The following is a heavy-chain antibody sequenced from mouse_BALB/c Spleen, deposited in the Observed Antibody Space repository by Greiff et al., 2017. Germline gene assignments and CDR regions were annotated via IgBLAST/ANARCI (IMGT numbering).Heavy chain of an antibody. J-gene: IGHJ4*01. CDR2: ISSGSSTI. D-gene: IGHD1-1*01. Sequence: EVQVVESGGGLVQPGGSRKLSCAASGFTFSSFGMHWVRQAPEKGLEWVAYISSGSSTIYYADTVKGRFTISRDNPKNTLFLQMTSLRSEDTAMYYCARRHYGSSDLRYYYAMDYWGQGTSVTVSA. CDR1: GFTFSSFG. CDR3: ARRHYGSSDLRYYYAMDY. V-gene: IGHV5-17*02.